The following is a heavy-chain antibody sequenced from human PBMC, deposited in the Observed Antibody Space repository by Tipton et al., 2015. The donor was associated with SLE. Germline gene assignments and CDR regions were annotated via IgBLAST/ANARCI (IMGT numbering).Heavy chain of an antibody. J-gene: IGHJ3*02. Sequence: TLSLTCTVSGGSISSSSYYWGWIRQPPGKGLEWIGSIYYSGSPNYNPSLKSRVTISVDTSKNQFSLKLSSVTAADTALYYCARTNYRDPFDIWGQGTMVTVSS. CDR3: ARTNYRDPFDI. CDR2: IYYSGSP. CDR1: GGSISSSSYY. D-gene: IGHD5-24*01. V-gene: IGHV4-39*07.